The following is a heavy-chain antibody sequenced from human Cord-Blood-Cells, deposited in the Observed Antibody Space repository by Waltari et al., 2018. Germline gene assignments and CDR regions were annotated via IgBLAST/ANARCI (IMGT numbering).Heavy chain of an antibody. CDR1: GYTFTSYA. J-gene: IGHJ4*02. D-gene: IGHD1-26*01. Sequence: QVQLVQSGAEVKKPGASVKVSCKASGYTFTSYAMHWVRQAPGQRLEWLGWINAGNGNTNYSQKFQGRVTITRDTSASTAYMELSSLRSEDTAVYYCARGKVISGSYYFDYWGQGTLVTVSS. CDR3: ARGKVISGSYYFDY. V-gene: IGHV1-3*01. CDR2: INAGNGNT.